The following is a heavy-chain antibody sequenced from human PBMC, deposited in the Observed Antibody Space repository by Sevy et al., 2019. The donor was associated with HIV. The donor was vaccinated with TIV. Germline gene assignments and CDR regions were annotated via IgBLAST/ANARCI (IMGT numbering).Heavy chain of an antibody. V-gene: IGHV3-23*01. CDR2: ISAGGDTT. CDR3: LKWYCSTITCYDDDFWNPYYYYGMDV. Sequence: GGSLRLSCAAFGFTFTNYPMSWVRQSPGKGLEWVAGISAGGDTTYYADSVEGRFTISRDNSKNAVYLQMNSLGAEDKAIYFCLKWYCSTITCYDDDFWNPYYYYGMDVWGQGKTVTVSS. CDR1: GFTFTNYP. D-gene: IGHD2-2*01. J-gene: IGHJ6*02.